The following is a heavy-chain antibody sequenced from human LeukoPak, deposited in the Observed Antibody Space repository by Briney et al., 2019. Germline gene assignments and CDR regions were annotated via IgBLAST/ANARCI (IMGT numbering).Heavy chain of an antibody. V-gene: IGHV3-7*01. J-gene: IGHJ4*02. Sequence: GGSLRLSCAASGFTFSSYWMSWVRQAPGKGLEWVANIKQDGSEKYYVDSVKGRFTISRDNAKNSLYLQMNSLRAEDTAVYYCAREPTMVRGVPFDYWGQGTLVTVSS. CDR3: AREPTMVRGVPFDY. CDR1: GFTFSSYW. CDR2: IKQDGSEK. D-gene: IGHD3-10*01.